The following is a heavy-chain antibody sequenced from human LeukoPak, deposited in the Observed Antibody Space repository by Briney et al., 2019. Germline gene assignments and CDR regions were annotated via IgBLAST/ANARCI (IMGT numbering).Heavy chain of an antibody. CDR1: GYTFTSYG. V-gene: IGHV1-18*01. CDR2: ISAYNGNT. CDR3: ARDRYYCTNGVCYTVFDY. Sequence: ASVKVSCKASGYTFTSYGISWVRQAPGQGLEWMGWISAYNGNTNYAQKLQGRVTMTTDTSTSTAYMELRSLRSDDTAVYYCARDRYYCTNGVCYTVFDYWGQGTLVTASS. J-gene: IGHJ4*02. D-gene: IGHD2-8*01.